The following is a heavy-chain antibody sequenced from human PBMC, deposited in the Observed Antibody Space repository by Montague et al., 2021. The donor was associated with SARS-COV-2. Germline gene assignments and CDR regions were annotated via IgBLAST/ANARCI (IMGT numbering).Heavy chain of an antibody. CDR1: GDSVSSHSAT. Sequence: CAISGDSVSSHSATWNWVRQSPSRGPEWLGRTYYRSKWYNDYAVSVRGRVTINPDTSKNQFSLQLNSVTPEDTAIYYCTSGREGNYNVIDVWGQGTTVTVSS. CDR2: TYYRSKWYN. CDR3: TSGREGNYNVIDV. D-gene: IGHD1-1*01. V-gene: IGHV6-1*01. J-gene: IGHJ6*02.